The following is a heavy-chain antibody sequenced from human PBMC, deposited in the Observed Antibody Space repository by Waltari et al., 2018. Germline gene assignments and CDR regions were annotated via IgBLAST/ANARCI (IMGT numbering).Heavy chain of an antibody. CDR2: IKQDGSEK. Sequence: EVQLVESGGGLVQPGGSLRLSCAASGFTFSSYWMSWVRQAPGKGLEWGANIKQDGSEKYYWDSVKGRFTISRDNAKNSLYLQMNSLRAEDTAVYYCARAATGRRWYFDLWGRGTLVTVSS. J-gene: IGHJ2*01. V-gene: IGHV3-7*04. CDR3: ARAATGRRWYFDL. D-gene: IGHD7-27*01. CDR1: GFTFSSYW.